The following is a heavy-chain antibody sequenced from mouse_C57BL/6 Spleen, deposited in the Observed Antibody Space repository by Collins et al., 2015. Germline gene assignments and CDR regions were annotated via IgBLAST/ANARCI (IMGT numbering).Heavy chain of an antibody. CDR3: ARDGYYGSSYHWYFDV. Sequence: QVQLQQSGPELVKPGASVKISCKASGYTFTDYYINWVKQRPGQGLEWIGWIFPGSGSTYYNEKFKGKATLTVDKSSSTAYMLLSSLTSEDSAVYFCARDGYYGSSYHWYFDVWGTGTTVTVSS. CDR2: IFPGSGST. CDR1: GYTFTDYY. J-gene: IGHJ1*03. D-gene: IGHD1-1*01. V-gene: IGHV1-75*01.